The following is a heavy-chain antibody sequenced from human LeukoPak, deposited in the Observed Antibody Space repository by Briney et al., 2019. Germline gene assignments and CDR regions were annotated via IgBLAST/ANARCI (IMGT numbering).Heavy chain of an antibody. V-gene: IGHV3-53*01. CDR3: ARTYYDFWSGHGVRFDP. CDR1: GFTVSSNY. Sequence: GGSLRLSCAASGFTVSSNYMSWVRQAPGKGLEWVSVIYSGGSTYYADSVKGRFTISRDNSKNTLYPQMNSLRAEDTAVYYCARTYYDFWSGHGVRFDPWGQGTLVTVSS. D-gene: IGHD3-3*01. J-gene: IGHJ5*02. CDR2: IYSGGST.